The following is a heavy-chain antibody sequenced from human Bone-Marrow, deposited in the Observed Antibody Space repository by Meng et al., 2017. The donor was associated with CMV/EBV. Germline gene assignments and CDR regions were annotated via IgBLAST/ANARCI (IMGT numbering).Heavy chain of an antibody. Sequence: GESLKISCAASGFTFSSYAMSWVRQAPGKGLEWVSVIYSGGSSTYYADSVKGRFTISRDNSKNTLYLQMNSLRAEDTAVYYCAREMYYYGSGSYFYGMDVWGQGTTVTVSS. V-gene: IGHV3-23*03. CDR1: GFTFSSYA. CDR2: IYSGGSST. D-gene: IGHD3-10*01. J-gene: IGHJ6*02. CDR3: AREMYYYGSGSYFYGMDV.